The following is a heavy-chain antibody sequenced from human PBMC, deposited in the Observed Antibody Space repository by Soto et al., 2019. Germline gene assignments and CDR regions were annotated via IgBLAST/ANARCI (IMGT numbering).Heavy chain of an antibody. CDR2: LSYYERDK. J-gene: IGHJ4*02. CDR3: AREGSGDAYSAGGAMDC. CDR1: GFSFSSYV. Sequence: QVQLVESGGDVVQPGRSLRLSCETSGFSFSSYVLHWVRQAPGKGLEWVAVLSYYERDKYYADSVKGRFTISRDNSKNTLYLHMNSLRTEDTAVYYCAREGSGDAYSAGGAMDCWGQGTLVTVSS. V-gene: IGHV3-30*04. D-gene: IGHD4-4*01.